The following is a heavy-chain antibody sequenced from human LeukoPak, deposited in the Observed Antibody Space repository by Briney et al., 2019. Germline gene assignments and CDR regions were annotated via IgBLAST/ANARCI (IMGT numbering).Heavy chain of an antibody. CDR3: ARRGTAAAVGLGWFDP. Sequence: SETLSLTCTVSGGSISSRSYYWGWIRQPPGKGLEWIGTIYYSGSTYYNPSLKSRVTISVDTSKNQFSLKLTSVTPADTAMYYCARRGTAAAVGLGWFDPWGQGTLVTVSS. V-gene: IGHV4-39*01. CDR1: GGSISSRSYY. D-gene: IGHD6-13*01. J-gene: IGHJ5*02. CDR2: IYYSGST.